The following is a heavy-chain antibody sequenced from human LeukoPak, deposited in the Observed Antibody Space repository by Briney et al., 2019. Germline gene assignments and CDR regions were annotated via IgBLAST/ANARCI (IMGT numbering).Heavy chain of an antibody. CDR3: AREVRLSTPYSMNV. Sequence: GGSLRLSCGASGFTFSGYWMTWVRQASGKGREGVANIKQDGYERYYVDSVKGRFTIPRDNAKNSLYLQMNSLRAEDTALYYCAREVRLSTPYSMNVWGQGTTVTVS. V-gene: IGHV3-7*03. J-gene: IGHJ6*02. CDR1: GFTFSGYW. CDR2: IKQDGYER. D-gene: IGHD5/OR15-5a*01.